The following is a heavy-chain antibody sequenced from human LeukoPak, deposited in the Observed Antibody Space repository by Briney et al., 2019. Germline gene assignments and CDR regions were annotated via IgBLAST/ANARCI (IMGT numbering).Heavy chain of an antibody. V-gene: IGHV1-46*01. CDR3: ARDLVAAMGPAYYYMDV. Sequence: ASVKVSCKASGYTFTSYYMHWVRQAPGQGLEWMGIINPSGGSTSYAQKFQGRVTMTRDMSTSTVYMELSSLRSEDTAVYYCARDLVAAMGPAYYYMDVWGKGTTVTVSS. CDR2: INPSGGST. J-gene: IGHJ6*03. D-gene: IGHD5-18*01. CDR1: GYTFTSYY.